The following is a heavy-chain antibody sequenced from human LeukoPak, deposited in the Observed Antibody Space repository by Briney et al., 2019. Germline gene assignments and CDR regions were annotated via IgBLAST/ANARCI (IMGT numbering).Heavy chain of an antibody. V-gene: IGHV3-21*01. CDR3: ATAVVVPAAVDAFDI. CDR2: ISSSSTYI. J-gene: IGHJ3*02. D-gene: IGHD2-2*01. CDR1: GFTFSSYA. Sequence: GGSLRLSCAASGFTFSSYAMSWVRQAPGKGLEWVSSISSSSTYIYYADSVKGRFTISRDNAKNSLYLQMNSLRAEDTAVYYCATAVVVPAAVDAFDIWGQGTMVTVSS.